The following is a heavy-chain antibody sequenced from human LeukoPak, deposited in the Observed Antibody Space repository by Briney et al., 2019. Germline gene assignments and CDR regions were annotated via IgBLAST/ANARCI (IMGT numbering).Heavy chain of an antibody. D-gene: IGHD2-15*01. CDR1: GFTFRSHA. V-gene: IGHV3-23*01. Sequence: PGGSLRLSCAASGFTFRSHAMSWVRQAPGKGLQFVSGLIENGATTYYADSVKGRFTISRDNSRSTVYLQMTSLRAEDTAVYYCASGGHVDYWGQGTLVTVSS. CDR2: LIENGATT. J-gene: IGHJ4*02. CDR3: ASGGHVDY.